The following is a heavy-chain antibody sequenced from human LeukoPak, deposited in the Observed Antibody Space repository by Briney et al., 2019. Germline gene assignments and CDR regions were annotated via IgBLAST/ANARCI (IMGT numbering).Heavy chain of an antibody. CDR3: AIPGSIAEAGTGFDY. CDR1: GFTFSSYT. Sequence: GGSLRLSCAASGFTFSSYTMNWVRQAPGKGLEWVSCISSSSSYIYYADSVKGRFTISRDNAKNSLYLQMNTLRAEDTAVYYCAIPGSIAEAGTGFDYWGQGTLVTVSS. D-gene: IGHD6-13*01. J-gene: IGHJ4*02. CDR2: ISSSSSYI. V-gene: IGHV3-21*01.